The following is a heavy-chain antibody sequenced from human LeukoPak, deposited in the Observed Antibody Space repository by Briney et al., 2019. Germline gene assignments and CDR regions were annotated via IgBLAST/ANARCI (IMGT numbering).Heavy chain of an antibody. CDR2: FGHNGDIT. CDR1: GFTFSYYG. CDR3: ARDRPPRGGYSSPYYFFYMDV. V-gene: IGHV3-23*01. J-gene: IGHJ6*03. D-gene: IGHD5-24*01. Sequence: GGSLRLSCAASGFTFSYYGLSWVRQAPGKGLEWVSGFGHNGDITYSDSVKGRFTISRDNSKNTLFLQMNSLRVEDTAVYYCARDRPPRGGYSSPYYFFYMDVWGKGTTVAVSS.